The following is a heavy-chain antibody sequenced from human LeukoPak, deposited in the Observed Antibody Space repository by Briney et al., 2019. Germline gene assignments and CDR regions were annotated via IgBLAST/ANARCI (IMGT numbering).Heavy chain of an antibody. Sequence: PSETLSLTCAVYGGSFSGYYWSWIRQPPGKGLEWIGEINHSGSTNYNPSLKSRVTISVDTSKNQFSLKLSSATAADTAVYYCARRGSGGSCYSLCWWFDPWGQGTLVTVSS. CDR2: INHSGST. CDR3: ARRGSGGSCYSLCWWFDP. D-gene: IGHD2-15*01. V-gene: IGHV4-34*01. CDR1: GGSFSGYY. J-gene: IGHJ5*02.